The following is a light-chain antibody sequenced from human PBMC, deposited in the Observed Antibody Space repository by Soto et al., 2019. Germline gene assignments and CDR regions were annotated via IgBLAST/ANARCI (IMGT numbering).Light chain of an antibody. Sequence: QSVLTQPPSASGTPGQRVTISCSGSSSNIGSNTVNWYQQLPGTAPKLLIYSNSQRPSGVPARFSGSKSGTSASLAISGLQSEDEADYYCAAWEDRLNGGVFGGGTTPTVL. J-gene: IGLJ3*02. CDR3: AAWEDRLNGGV. CDR2: SNS. CDR1: SSNIGSNT. V-gene: IGLV1-44*01.